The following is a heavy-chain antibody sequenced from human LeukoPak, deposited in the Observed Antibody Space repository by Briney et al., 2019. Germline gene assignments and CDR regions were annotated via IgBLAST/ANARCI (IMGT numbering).Heavy chain of an antibody. CDR1: GFSFSGHW. CDR3: ARDTPLNTSPGQYYYGMDV. CDR2: ISPTGSTT. Sequence: PGGSLRLSCTASGFSFSGHWMHWARQLPGKGLVWVSRISPTGSTTSYADSVKGRFTVSRDNAKNTLYLQVNNLRAEDTAVYYCARDTPLNTSPGQYYYGMDVWGQGATVTVSS. V-gene: IGHV3-74*01. D-gene: IGHD1-14*01. J-gene: IGHJ6*02.